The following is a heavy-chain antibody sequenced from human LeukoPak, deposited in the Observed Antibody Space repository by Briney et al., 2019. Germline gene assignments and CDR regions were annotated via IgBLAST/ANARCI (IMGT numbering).Heavy chain of an antibody. D-gene: IGHD5-12*01. CDR3: AKAGGYDLYYFDY. CDR1: GFTFSSYA. Sequence: GGSLRLSCAASGFTFSSYAVSWVRQAPGKGLEWVSAISGSGGSTYYADSVKGRFTISRDNSKNTLYLQMNSLRAEDTAVYYCAKAGGYDLYYFDYWGQGTLVTVSS. CDR2: ISGSGGST. J-gene: IGHJ4*02. V-gene: IGHV3-23*01.